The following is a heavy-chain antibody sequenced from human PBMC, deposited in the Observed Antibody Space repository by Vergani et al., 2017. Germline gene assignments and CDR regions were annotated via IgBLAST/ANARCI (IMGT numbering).Heavy chain of an antibody. CDR1: GFTFSSYA. CDR3: ATPSSPYGDYDRRRDHLRY. CDR2: ISYDGSNK. J-gene: IGHJ4*02. V-gene: IGHV3-30-3*01. Sequence: QVQLVESGGGVVQPGRSLRLSCAASGFTFSSYAMHWVRPAPGKGLEWVAVISYDGSNKYYADSVKGRFTISRDNSKNTLYLQMNSLRAEDTAVYYCATPSSPYGDYDRRRDHLRYWGQGTLVTVSS. D-gene: IGHD4-17*01.